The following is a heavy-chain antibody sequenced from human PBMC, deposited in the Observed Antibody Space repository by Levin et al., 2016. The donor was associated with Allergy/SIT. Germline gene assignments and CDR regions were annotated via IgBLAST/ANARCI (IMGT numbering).Heavy chain of an antibody. J-gene: IGHJ3*02. CDR2: ISSSSSYI. CDR3: ARVGPDAFDI. CDR1: GFTFSSYD. Sequence: GGPLRLSCAASGFTFSSYDMNWVRQAPGKGLEWVSSISSSSSYIYYADSVKGRFTISRDNAKNSLYLQMNSLRAEDTAVYYCARVGPDAFDIWGQGTMVTVSS. V-gene: IGHV3-21*01.